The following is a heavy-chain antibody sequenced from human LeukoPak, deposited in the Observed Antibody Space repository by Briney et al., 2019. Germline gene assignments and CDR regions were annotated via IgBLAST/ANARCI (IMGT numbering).Heavy chain of an antibody. CDR1: GFTFYDYA. Sequence: GSSLRLSCAASGFTFYDYAMHWVRQAPGKGLEGGSGMSWNRGSTAYADTSTCRFTISRENTKNSLYLQLHSLRAEDMVWYYCAKDRSLEWELNNAFDMWGQGTMVTVSS. J-gene: IGHJ3*02. CDR3: AKDRSLEWELNNAFDM. CDR2: MSWNRGST. D-gene: IGHD1-26*01. V-gene: IGHV3-9*03.